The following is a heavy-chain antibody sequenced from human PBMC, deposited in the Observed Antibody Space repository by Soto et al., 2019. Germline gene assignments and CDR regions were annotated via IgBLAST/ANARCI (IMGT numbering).Heavy chain of an antibody. V-gene: IGHV1-2*04. Sequence: GAPVEVSWKGSREGYAGYYMHWVRQAPGQGLEWMGWINPNSGGTNYAQKFQGWVTMTRDTSISTAYMGLSRLRSDDTAVYYCARGPTVTTYLFDFWGQGTLVTVS. D-gene: IGHD4-17*01. CDR2: INPNSGGT. CDR1: REGYAGYY. J-gene: IGHJ4*02. CDR3: ARGPTVTTYLFDF.